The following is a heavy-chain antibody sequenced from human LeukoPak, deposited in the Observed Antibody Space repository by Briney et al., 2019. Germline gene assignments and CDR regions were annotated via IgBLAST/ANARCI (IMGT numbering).Heavy chain of an antibody. J-gene: IGHJ4*02. Sequence: GGSLRLSCAASGFTFSSYGMHWVRQAPGKGLEWVAVISGSGGSTYYADSVKGRFTISRDNSKNTLYLQMNSLRAEDTAVYYCAKDTGFTMIVVVIRSLDYWGQGTLVTVSS. CDR3: AKDTGFTMIVVVIRSLDY. CDR1: GFTFSSYG. D-gene: IGHD3-22*01. V-gene: IGHV3-23*01. CDR2: ISGSGGST.